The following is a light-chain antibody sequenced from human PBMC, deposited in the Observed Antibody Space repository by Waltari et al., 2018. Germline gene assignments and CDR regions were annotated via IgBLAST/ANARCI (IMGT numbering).Light chain of an antibody. V-gene: IGKV3-15*01. CDR2: YAS. CDR1: QSVSSN. CDR3: QQYNRWPPIT. J-gene: IGKJ5*01. Sequence: EIVMTQSPATLSVSPGETATLSCRASQSVSSNVAWYQKEPGQAPRLLIYYASTRATSIPAKFRGSGSGTEFTLTISSLQSEDFAVYYCQQYNRWPPITFGHGTRLEIK.